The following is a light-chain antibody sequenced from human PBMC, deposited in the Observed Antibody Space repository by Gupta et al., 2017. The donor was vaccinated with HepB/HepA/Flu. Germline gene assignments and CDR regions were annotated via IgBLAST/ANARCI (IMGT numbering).Light chain of an antibody. CDR2: RNN. J-gene: IGLJ3*02. V-gene: IGLV1-44*01. CDR1: SSNIGSNI. Sequence: HSMLTQPPSACGAPAQTVTTSFSVRSSNIGSNIVNWYQQIPGTAPKLLIYRNNQRPSGVPDRFSGSKSGTSASLAISGLQSEDEAIYYCEAWDDDLDGFAVFGGGTKVTVL. CDR3: EAWDDDLDGFAV.